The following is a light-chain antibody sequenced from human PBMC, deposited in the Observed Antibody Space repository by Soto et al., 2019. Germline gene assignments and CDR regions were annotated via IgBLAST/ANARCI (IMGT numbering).Light chain of an antibody. CDR2: GSS. J-gene: IGKJ4*01. CDR1: ENVGTN. CDR3: QQYNNWGLS. Sequence: IVLTQSPATLSVSPGERVTLSCRARENVGTNLAWYQQRPGQPPRLLIYGSSTRATGISATFSGSGSRTEFTLTISSLQSEDSAVYYCQQYNNWGLSFGGGTRVEIK. V-gene: IGKV3D-15*01.